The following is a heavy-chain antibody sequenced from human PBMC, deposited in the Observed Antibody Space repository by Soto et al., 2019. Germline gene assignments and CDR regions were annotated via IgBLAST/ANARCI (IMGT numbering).Heavy chain of an antibody. CDR3: ARPPAVQLERPDDAFDI. V-gene: IGHV5-51*01. CDR1: GYSFTSYW. Sequence: GESLKISCKGSGYSFTSYWIGWVRQMPGKGLEWMGIIYPGDSDTRYSPSFQGQVTISADKSISTAYLQWSSLKASDTAMYYCARPPAVQLERPDDAFDIWGQGTMVTVSS. CDR2: IYPGDSDT. J-gene: IGHJ3*02. D-gene: IGHD1-1*01.